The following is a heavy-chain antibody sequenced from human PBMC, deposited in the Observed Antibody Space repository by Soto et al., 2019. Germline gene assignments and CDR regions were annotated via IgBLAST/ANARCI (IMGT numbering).Heavy chain of an antibody. CDR3: ARATPYYYGSGTRGDWFDP. J-gene: IGHJ5*02. CDR2: IYYSGST. D-gene: IGHD3-10*01. Sequence: QVQLQESGPGLVKPSQTLSLTCTVSGGSISSGGYYWSWIRQHPGKGLEWIGYIYYSGSTYYNPSLNSRVTISVDTSKNQFALKLRSVTAADTAVYYCARATPYYYGSGTRGDWFDPWGQGTLVTVSS. V-gene: IGHV4-31*03. CDR1: GGSISSGGYY.